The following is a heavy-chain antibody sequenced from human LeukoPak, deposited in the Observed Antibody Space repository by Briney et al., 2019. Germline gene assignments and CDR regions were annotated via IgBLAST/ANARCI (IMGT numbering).Heavy chain of an antibody. CDR2: IRYDGSNK. D-gene: IGHD4-23*01. V-gene: IGHV3-30*02. CDR3: AKDLNRYGGKDYFDY. Sequence: GGSLRLSCAASGFTFSTYGMHWVRQVPGKGLEWLAFIRYDGSNKYSADSVKGRFTISRDNSKNTLYLQMNSLRAEDTAVYYCAKDLNRYGGKDYFDYWGQGTLVTVSS. CDR1: GFTFSTYG. J-gene: IGHJ4*02.